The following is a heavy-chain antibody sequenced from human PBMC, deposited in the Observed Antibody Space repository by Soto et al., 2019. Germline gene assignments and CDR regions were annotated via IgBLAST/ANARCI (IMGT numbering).Heavy chain of an antibody. CDR1: GFTFSNAW. CDR2: IKSKTDGGTT. CDR3: TTGQQRITMIVVVLDV. Sequence: GGSLRLSCAASGFTFSNAWMNWVRQAPGKGLEWVGRIKSKTDGGTTDYAAPVKGRFTISRDDSKNTLYLQMNSLKTEDTAVYYCTTGQQRITMIVVVLDVWGQGTTVTVSS. J-gene: IGHJ6*02. D-gene: IGHD3-22*01. V-gene: IGHV3-15*07.